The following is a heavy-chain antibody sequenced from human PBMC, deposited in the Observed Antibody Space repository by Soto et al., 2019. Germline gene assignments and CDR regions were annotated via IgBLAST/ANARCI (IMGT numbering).Heavy chain of an antibody. Sequence: SETLSLTCSVSGGSFSNSYWTWIRQPAGKRLEWIGRIYTSGSTTYNPSLKSRVTLSLDTSKSQFSLRLTSVTAADTAVYYCARVPLRTPSPTDAFDIWGQGTMVTVSS. D-gene: IGHD2-15*01. J-gene: IGHJ3*02. CDR1: GGSFSNSY. CDR3: ARVPLRTPSPTDAFDI. V-gene: IGHV4-4*07. CDR2: IYTSGST.